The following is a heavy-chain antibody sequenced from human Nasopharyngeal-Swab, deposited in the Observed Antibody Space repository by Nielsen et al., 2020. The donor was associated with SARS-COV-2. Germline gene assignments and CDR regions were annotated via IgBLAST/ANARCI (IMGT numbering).Heavy chain of an antibody. Sequence: GESLKISCIGFGYSFANYWIGWVRQMPGKGLELMGIIYPGNSDTRYSPAFPGRVIISADKSINAAYLQWTSLRASDTAVYYCARRAARDGYNYEVDPWGQGTLVTVSS. CDR3: ARRAARDGYNYEVDP. CDR1: GYSFANYW. CDR2: IYPGNSDT. D-gene: IGHD5-24*01. J-gene: IGHJ5*02. V-gene: IGHV5-51*01.